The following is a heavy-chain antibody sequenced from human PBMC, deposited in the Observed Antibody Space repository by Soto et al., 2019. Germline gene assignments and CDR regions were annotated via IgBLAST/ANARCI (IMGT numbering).Heavy chain of an antibody. CDR1: GFAFSSFS. D-gene: IGHD6-13*01. J-gene: IGHJ4*02. CDR3: ARDRAAAGLFDY. Sequence: GSLRLSCAASGFAFSSFSMNWVRQAPGKGLEWISDIWYTTSTKYYADSVKGRFTISRDNSKNTLYLQMNSLRAEDTAVYYCARDRAAAGLFDYWGQGTLVTVSS. V-gene: IGHV3-48*01. CDR2: IWYTTSTK.